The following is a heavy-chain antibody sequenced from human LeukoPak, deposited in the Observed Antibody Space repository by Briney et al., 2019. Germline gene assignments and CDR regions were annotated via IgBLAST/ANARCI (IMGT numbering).Heavy chain of an antibody. V-gene: IGHV4-39*07. J-gene: IGHJ4*02. CDR1: GGSISSSSYY. CDR2: IYYSGST. CDR3: ARSYRFGELLYQYYFDY. Sequence: PSETLSLTCTVSGGSISSSSYYWGWIRQPPGKGLEWIGSIYYSGSTYYNPSLKSRVTISVDTSKNQFSLKLSSVTAADTAMYYCARSYRFGELLYQYYFDYWGQGTLVTVSS. D-gene: IGHD3-10*01.